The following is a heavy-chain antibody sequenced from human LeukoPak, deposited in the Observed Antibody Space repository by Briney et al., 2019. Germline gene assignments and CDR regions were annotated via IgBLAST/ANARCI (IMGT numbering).Heavy chain of an antibody. CDR2: IGTAGDT. D-gene: IGHD3-10*01. V-gene: IGHV3-13*01. CDR3: ARARNWFGLPDY. CDR1: GFTFSSYD. J-gene: IGHJ4*02. Sequence: SGGSLRLSCAASGFTFSSYDMHWVRQATGKGLEWVSAIGTAGDTYYPGSVKGRFTISRENAKNSLYLQMNSLRAGDTAVYYCARARNWFGLPDYWGQGTLVTVSS.